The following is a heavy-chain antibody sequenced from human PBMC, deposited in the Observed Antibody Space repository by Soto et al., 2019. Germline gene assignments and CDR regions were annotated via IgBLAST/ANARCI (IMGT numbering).Heavy chain of an antibody. V-gene: IGHV1-2*04. CDR2: INPNSGGT. CDR1: GYTFTGYY. D-gene: IGHD1-7*01. Sequence: ASVKVSCKASGYTFTGYYMHWVRQAPGQGLEWMGWINPNSGGTNYARKFQGWVTMTRDTSISTAYMEPSRLRSDDTAVYYCARAGRNWNYPMISDFDYWGQGTLVTVSS. CDR3: ARAGRNWNYPMISDFDY. J-gene: IGHJ4*02.